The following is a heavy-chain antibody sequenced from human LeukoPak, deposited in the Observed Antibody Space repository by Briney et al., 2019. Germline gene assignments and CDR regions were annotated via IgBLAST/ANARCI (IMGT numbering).Heavy chain of an antibody. Sequence: ASVKVSCKASGYTFTGYYMHWVRQAPGQGLEWMGIINPSGGSTSYAQKFQGRVTMTRDMSTSTVYMELSSLRSEDTAVYYCARRGVDTAAGADYWGQGTLVTVSS. D-gene: IGHD5-18*01. CDR3: ARRGVDTAAGADY. CDR2: INPSGGST. CDR1: GYTFTGYY. J-gene: IGHJ4*02. V-gene: IGHV1-46*01.